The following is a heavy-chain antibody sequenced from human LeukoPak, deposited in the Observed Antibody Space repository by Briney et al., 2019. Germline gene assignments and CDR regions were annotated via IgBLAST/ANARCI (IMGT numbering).Heavy chain of an antibody. V-gene: IGHV3-23*01. CDR3: ARDMHEYYFDY. J-gene: IGHJ4*02. CDR1: GFTFNNYA. D-gene: IGHD2-2*01. CDR2: INTGGGT. Sequence: GGSLRLSCAAPGFTFNNYAMTWVRQAPGKSLEWVSTINTGGGTYYADSVKGRFTMSRDNSRNTLLLQMNNLRAEDTAVYFCARDMHEYYFDYWGQGTLVTVSS.